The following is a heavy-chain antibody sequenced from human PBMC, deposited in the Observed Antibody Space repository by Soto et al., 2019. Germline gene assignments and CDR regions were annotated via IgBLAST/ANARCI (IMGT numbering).Heavy chain of an antibody. CDR3: ARSAFYTRRWYWNN. CDR2: IIPILGIA. V-gene: IGHV1-69*02. J-gene: IGHJ4*01. Sequence: QVQLVQSGAEVKKPGSSVQVSCKASGGTFSSYTSSWVRQAPGQGLEWMGRIIPILGIANYAQKFQGRVTITADKSTSTPNMELSSLRSEDTAVYYLARSAFYTRRWYWNNSGHGTLLTLSS. CDR1: GGTFSSYT. D-gene: IGHD6-19*01.